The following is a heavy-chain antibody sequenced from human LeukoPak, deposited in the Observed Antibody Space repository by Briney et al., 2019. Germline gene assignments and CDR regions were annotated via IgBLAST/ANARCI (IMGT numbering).Heavy chain of an antibody. CDR3: ARDRLHYGEYEETFDY. Sequence: GGSLRLSCEVSGFTIRNHWMSWVRQAPGKGLEWVANIKEDGGEKYYVDSVKGRFTISRDNGKKSLYLQMNSLRAEDSAVYYCARDRLHYGEYEETFDYWGQGTLVTVSS. J-gene: IGHJ4*02. CDR1: GFTIRNHW. D-gene: IGHD4-17*01. V-gene: IGHV3-7*01. CDR2: IKEDGGEK.